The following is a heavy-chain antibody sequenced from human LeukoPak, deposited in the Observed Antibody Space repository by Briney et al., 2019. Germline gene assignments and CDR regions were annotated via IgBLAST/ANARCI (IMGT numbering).Heavy chain of an antibody. CDR1: GFTFSSYG. Sequence: PGGSLRLSCAASGFTFSSYGMHWVRQAPGKGLEWVAFIRYDGSNKYYADSVKGQFTISRDNSKNTLYLQMNSLRAEDTAVYYCAKEVEYSSSFTYYYYMDVWGKGTTVTVSS. D-gene: IGHD6-6*01. J-gene: IGHJ6*03. CDR2: IRYDGSNK. CDR3: AKEVEYSSSFTYYYYMDV. V-gene: IGHV3-30*02.